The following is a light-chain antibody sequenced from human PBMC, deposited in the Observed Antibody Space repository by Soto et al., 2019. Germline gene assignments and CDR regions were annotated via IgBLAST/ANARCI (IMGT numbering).Light chain of an antibody. CDR2: GAS. CDR1: QSISSIY. Sequence: ESVLTQSPGTLSLSPGERATLSCRTSQSISSIYLAWYQQKPGQAPRLLISGASSRATGIPDRFSGIGSGTEFTLTISRLEHEDFAVYYCQQYTTSPPMYTFGQGTKLEIK. J-gene: IGKJ2*01. V-gene: IGKV3-20*01. CDR3: QQYTTSPPMYT.